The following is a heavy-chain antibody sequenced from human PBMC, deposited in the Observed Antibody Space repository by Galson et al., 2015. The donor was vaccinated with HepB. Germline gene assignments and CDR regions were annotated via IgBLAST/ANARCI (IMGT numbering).Heavy chain of an antibody. CDR3: ARDGAEFGELLYEIVVKFDY. Sequence: SGAEVKKPGESLRISCKGSGYSFTSYWMSWVRQAPGKGLEWVANIKQDGSEKYYVDSVKGRFTISRDNAKNSLYLQMNSLRAEDTAVYYCARDGAEFGELLYEIVVKFDYWGQGTLVTVSS. CDR1: GYSFTSYW. D-gene: IGHD3-10*01. V-gene: IGHV3-7*03. CDR2: IKQDGSEK. J-gene: IGHJ4*02.